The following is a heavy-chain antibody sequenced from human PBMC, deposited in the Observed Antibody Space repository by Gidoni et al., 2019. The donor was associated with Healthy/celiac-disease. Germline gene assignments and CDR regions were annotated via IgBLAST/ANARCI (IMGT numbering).Heavy chain of an antibody. CDR2: ISSSGSTI. Sequence: EVQLVESGGGLVQPGGSLRLSCAASGFTFSSYEMNWVRQAPGKGLEWVSYISSSGSTIYYADSVKGRFTISRDNAKNSLYLQMNSLRAEDTAVYYCASILGYCSSTSCYRVDYWGQGTLVTVSS. J-gene: IGHJ4*02. D-gene: IGHD2-2*01. V-gene: IGHV3-48*03. CDR3: ASILGYCSSTSCYRVDY. CDR1: GFTFSSYE.